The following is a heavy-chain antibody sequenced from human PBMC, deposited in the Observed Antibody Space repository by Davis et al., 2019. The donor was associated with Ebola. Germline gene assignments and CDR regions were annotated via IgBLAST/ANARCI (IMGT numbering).Heavy chain of an antibody. D-gene: IGHD4-11*01. Sequence: GESLKISCAASGFTFSSYAMHWVRQAPGKGLEWVAVISYDGSNKYYADSVKGRFTISRDNSKNTLYLQMNSLRAEDTAVYYCASAPPRTTVTTLYGWGQGTLVTVSS. CDR2: ISYDGSNK. CDR1: GFTFSSYA. V-gene: IGHV3-30-3*01. J-gene: IGHJ4*02. CDR3: ASAPPRTTVTTLYG.